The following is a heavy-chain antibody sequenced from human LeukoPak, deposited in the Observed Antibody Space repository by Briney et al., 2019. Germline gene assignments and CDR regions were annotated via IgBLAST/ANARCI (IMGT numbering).Heavy chain of an antibody. CDR1: GGSISSYY. Sequence: SSETLSLTCTVSGGSISSYYWSWIREPPGKGLEWIGYIYYSGSTNYNPSLKSRVTISVDTSKNQFSLKLSSVTAADTAVYYGARERVLEDIVATRLYDAFDIWGQGTMVTVSS. J-gene: IGHJ3*02. CDR3: ARERVLEDIVATRLYDAFDI. D-gene: IGHD5-12*01. CDR2: IYYSGST. V-gene: IGHV4-59*01.